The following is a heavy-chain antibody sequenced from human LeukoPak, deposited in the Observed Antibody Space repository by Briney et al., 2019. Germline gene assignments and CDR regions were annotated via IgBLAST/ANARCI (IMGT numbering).Heavy chain of an antibody. V-gene: IGHV3-30-3*01. CDR2: ISYDGSNK. Sequence: GSLRLSCAASGFTFSSYAMHWVRQAPGKGLEWVAVISYDGSNKYYADSVKGRFTISRDNSKNTLYLQMNSLRAEDAAVYYCARDPRITMVRYVFDYWGQGTLVTVSS. CDR1: GFTFSSYA. D-gene: IGHD3-10*01. J-gene: IGHJ4*02. CDR3: ARDPRITMVRYVFDY.